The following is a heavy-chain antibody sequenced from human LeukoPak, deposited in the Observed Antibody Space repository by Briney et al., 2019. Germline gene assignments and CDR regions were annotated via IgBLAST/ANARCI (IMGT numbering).Heavy chain of an antibody. CDR2: IYYSGST. CDR1: GGSISSYY. J-gene: IGHJ4*02. V-gene: IGHV4-59*12. CDR3: ARSPRFKIDY. Sequence: SETLSLTCTVSGGSISSYYWSWIRQPPGKGLEWIGYIYYSGSTNYNPSLKSRVTISVDTSKNQFSLKLSSGTAADTAVYYCARSPRFKIDYWGQGTLVTVSS. D-gene: IGHD3-10*01.